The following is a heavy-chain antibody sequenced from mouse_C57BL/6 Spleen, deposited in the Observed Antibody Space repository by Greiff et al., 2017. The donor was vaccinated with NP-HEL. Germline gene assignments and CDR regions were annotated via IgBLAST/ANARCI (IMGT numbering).Heavy chain of an antibody. J-gene: IGHJ2*01. V-gene: IGHV5-6*02. CDR3: ARRTAQASDY. Sequence: EVKLVESGGDLVKPGGSLKLSCAASGFTFSSYGMSWVRQTPDKRLEWVATISSGGSYTYYPASVKGRFTISRDNAKNTLYLQMSSLKSEDTAMYYCARRTAQASDYWGQGTTLTVSS. CDR2: ISSGGSYT. D-gene: IGHD3-2*02. CDR1: GFTFSSYG.